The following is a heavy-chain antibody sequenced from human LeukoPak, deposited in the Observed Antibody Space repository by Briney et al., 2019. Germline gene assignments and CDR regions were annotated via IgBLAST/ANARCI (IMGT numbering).Heavy chain of an antibody. CDR3: AKLAPKWELLYFDY. J-gene: IGHJ4*02. Sequence: GGSLRLSCAASGFTFSDSWMNWVRQAPGKGLEWVAVIWYDGSNKYYADSVKGRFTISRDNSKNTLYLQMNSLRAEDTAVYYCAKLAPKWELLYFDYWGQGTLVTVSS. V-gene: IGHV3-33*06. CDR1: GFTFSDSW. D-gene: IGHD1-26*01. CDR2: IWYDGSNK.